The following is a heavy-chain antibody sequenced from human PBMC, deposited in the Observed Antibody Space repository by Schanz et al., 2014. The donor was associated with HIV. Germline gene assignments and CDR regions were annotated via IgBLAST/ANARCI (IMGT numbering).Heavy chain of an antibody. CDR3: VHDDSDNDGFDM. CDR2: ISSTSAHI. J-gene: IGHJ3*02. D-gene: IGHD3-22*01. V-gene: IGHV3-21*01. Sequence: EVQLLESGGGLVQPGGSLRLSCAAAGFTLSNYAMTWVRQPPGKGLEWVSFISSTSAHIYYADSVKGRFTISRDNAKNSLYLEMNSLRAEDTAVYYCVHDDSDNDGFDMWGQGTMVTVSS. CDR1: GFTLSNYA.